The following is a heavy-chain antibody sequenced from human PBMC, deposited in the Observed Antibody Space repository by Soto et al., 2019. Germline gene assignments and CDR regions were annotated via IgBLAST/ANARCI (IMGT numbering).Heavy chain of an antibody. CDR1: GYTFTSYD. CDR2: MNPNSGNT. Sequence: ASVKVSCKASGYTFTSYDINWVRQATGQGLEWMGWMNPNSGNTGYAQKFQGRVTMTRSTSISTAYMELSSLRSEDTAVYYCARGTIGYSGYEYYFDYWGQGTLVTVSS. V-gene: IGHV1-8*01. CDR3: ARGTIGYSGYEYYFDY. J-gene: IGHJ4*02. D-gene: IGHD5-12*01.